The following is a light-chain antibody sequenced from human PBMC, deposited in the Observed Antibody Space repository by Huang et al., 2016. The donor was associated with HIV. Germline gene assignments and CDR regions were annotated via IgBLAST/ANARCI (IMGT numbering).Light chain of an antibody. CDR2: WAS. J-gene: IGKJ3*01. Sequence: IVMTQSPDSLAVSLGEGATIKCKSSQSLLSASNSQNYLAWYQQKVGQPPKFLIYWASTRATGIPARFSGSGSGQDFSLTIANLQAEDVAIYYCQQYYTTPRTFGPGTKVEIK. V-gene: IGKV4-1*01. CDR3: QQYYTTPRT. CDR1: QSLLSASNSQNY.